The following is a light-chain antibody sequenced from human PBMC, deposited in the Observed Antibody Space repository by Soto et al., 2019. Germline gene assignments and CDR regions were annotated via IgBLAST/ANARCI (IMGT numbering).Light chain of an antibody. CDR3: QHYLAYPWT. V-gene: IGKV1-5*03. CDR1: QSINSG. CDR2: KAS. J-gene: IGKJ1*01. Sequence: DIQMTQSPSTLSASVGDRVTITCRARQSINSGVAWYQQKPGKAAKLLIYKASSLESGVPSRISGSESGTEFTLTISSLQTDDFATYYCQHYLAYPWTFGRGTKVEV.